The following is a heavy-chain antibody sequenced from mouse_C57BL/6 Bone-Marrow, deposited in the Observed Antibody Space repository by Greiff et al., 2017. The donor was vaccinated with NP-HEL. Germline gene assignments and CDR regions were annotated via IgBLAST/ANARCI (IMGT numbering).Heavy chain of an antibody. J-gene: IGHJ1*03. CDR3: ARDPHYYGSSYVWYFDV. CDR2: INYDGSST. V-gene: IGHV5-16*01. D-gene: IGHD1-1*01. Sequence: DVMLVESEGGLVQPGSSMKLSCTASGFTFSDYYMAWVRQVPEKGLEWVANINYDGSSTYYLDSLKSRFIISRDNAKNILYLQMSSLKSEDTATYYCARDPHYYGSSYVWYFDVWGTGTTVTVSS. CDR1: GFTFSDYY.